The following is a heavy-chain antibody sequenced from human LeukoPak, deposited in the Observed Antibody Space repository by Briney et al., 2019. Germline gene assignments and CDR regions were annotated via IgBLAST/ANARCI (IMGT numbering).Heavy chain of an antibody. Sequence: SETLSLTCTVSGFSISSGYYWGWIRQPPGKGLEWIGTIYHSGSTYYNPSLKSRVTISVDTSKNQFSLKLSSVTAADTAVYYCILQRGAFDIWGQGTMVTVSS. J-gene: IGHJ3*02. CDR3: ILQRGAFDI. V-gene: IGHV4-38-2*02. D-gene: IGHD5-24*01. CDR2: IYHSGST. CDR1: GFSISSGYY.